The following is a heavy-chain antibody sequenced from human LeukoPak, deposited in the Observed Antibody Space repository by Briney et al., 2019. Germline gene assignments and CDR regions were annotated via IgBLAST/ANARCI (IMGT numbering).Heavy chain of an antibody. D-gene: IGHD1-26*01. CDR3: ARDIGSRI. CDR2: IHASGST. CDR1: GASINTYY. V-gene: IGHV4-4*07. J-gene: IGHJ6*04. Sequence: KPSETLSLTCTVSGASINTYYWSWFRQPAGKGLEWIGRIHASGSTYYNPSLKSRVSMSIDMSKNQFSLRLNSVTAADTAVFYCARDIGSRIWGTGTTVIVSS.